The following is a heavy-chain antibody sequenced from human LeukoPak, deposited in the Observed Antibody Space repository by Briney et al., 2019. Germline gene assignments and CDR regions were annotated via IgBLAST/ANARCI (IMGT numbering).Heavy chain of an antibody. Sequence: GGSLRLSCAASGFTFSSYGLSWVRQAPGKGLEWGSAISGSGGSTYYADSVKGRFTISRDNAKNSLYLQMNSLGAEDTAVYYCAELGITKIGGVWGKGTTVTISS. CDR2: ISGSGGST. CDR1: GFTFSSYG. CDR3: AELGITKIGGV. D-gene: IGHD3-10*02. V-gene: IGHV3-23*01. J-gene: IGHJ6*04.